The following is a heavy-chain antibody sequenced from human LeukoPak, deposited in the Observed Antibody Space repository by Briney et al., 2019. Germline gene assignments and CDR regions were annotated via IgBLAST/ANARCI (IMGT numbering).Heavy chain of an antibody. CDR1: GFTFSSYG. CDR2: ISYDGSNK. J-gene: IGHJ6*02. Sequence: GGSLRLSCAASGFTFSSYGMHWVRQAPGKGLEWVAVISYDGSNKYYADSVKGRFTISSDNSKNTLYLQMNSLRAEDTAVYYCAKDLSSGDYYGMDVWGQGTTVTVSS. D-gene: IGHD6-6*01. CDR3: AKDLSSGDYYGMDV. V-gene: IGHV3-30*18.